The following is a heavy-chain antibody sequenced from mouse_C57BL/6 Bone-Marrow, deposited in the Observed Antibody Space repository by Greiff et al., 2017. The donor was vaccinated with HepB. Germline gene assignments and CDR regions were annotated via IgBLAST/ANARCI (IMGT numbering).Heavy chain of an antibody. V-gene: IGHV1-81*01. CDR1: GYTFTSYG. Sequence: QVQLQQSGAELARPGASVKLSCKASGYTFTSYGISWVKQRTGQGLEWSGEIYPRSGNTYYNEKFKGKATLTADKSASTAYMELRSLTSEDSAVYFCARVLYAMDYWGQGTSVTVSS. CDR3: ARVLYAMDY. CDR2: IYPRSGNT. J-gene: IGHJ4*01.